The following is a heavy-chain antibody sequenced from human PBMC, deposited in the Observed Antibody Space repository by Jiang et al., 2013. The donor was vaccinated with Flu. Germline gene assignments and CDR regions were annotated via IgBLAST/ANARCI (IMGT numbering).Heavy chain of an antibody. V-gene: IGHV1-18*04. Sequence: VKVSCKASGYTFTSYGSQLGATGPWQGLEWMGWISAYNGNTNYAQKLQGRVTMTTDTSTSTAYMELRSLRSDDTAVYYCARGSEFDPWGQGTLVTVSS. CDR2: ISAYNGNT. CDR1: GYTFTSYG. J-gene: IGHJ5*02. CDR3: ARGSEFDP.